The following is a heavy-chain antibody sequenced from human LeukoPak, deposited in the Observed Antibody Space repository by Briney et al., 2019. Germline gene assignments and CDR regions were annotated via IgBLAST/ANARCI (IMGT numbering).Heavy chain of an antibody. D-gene: IGHD3-10*01. V-gene: IGHV1-46*01. CDR3: ATSGGHAGLDY. CDR2: ISPSGGST. CDR1: GYTFTSYG. J-gene: IGHJ4*02. Sequence: GASVKVSCKASGYTFTSYGIGWVRQAPGQGLEWVGIISPSGGSTSYAQKFQGRVTMTRDTSTSTVYMELSSLRSEDTAVYYCATSGGHAGLDYWGQGTLVTVSS.